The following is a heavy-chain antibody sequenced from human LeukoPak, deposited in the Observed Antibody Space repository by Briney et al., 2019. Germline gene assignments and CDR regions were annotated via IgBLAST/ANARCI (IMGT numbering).Heavy chain of an antibody. J-gene: IGHJ4*02. V-gene: IGHV4-59*08. CDR1: GGSISSYY. CDR3: ARGLYRYGRSTFDY. Sequence: PSETLSLTCTVSGGSISSYYWSWIRQPPGKGLEWIGYMYYSGSTKYNPSLKSRVTISVDTSKNHFSLKLSSVTAADTAVYYCARGLYRYGRSTFDYWGQGTLVTVSS. CDR2: MYYSGST. D-gene: IGHD2-2*02.